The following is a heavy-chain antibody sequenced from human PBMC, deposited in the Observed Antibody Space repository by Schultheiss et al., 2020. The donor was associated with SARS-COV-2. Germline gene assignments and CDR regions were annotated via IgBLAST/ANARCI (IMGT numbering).Heavy chain of an antibody. J-gene: IGHJ4*02. CDR2: IYPSDSDT. V-gene: IGHV5-51*01. Sequence: GESLKISCKASGYTFTSSWIGWVRQMPGKGLEWVAIIYPSDSDTRYNPSFQGRVSISADKSLSTAYLQWRSLKASDTAMYYCARLGFFDSGTYSLGDLFFFDYWSQGTLVTVSS. CDR1: GYTFTSSW. CDR3: ARLGFFDSGTYSLGDLFFFDY. D-gene: IGHD1-26*01.